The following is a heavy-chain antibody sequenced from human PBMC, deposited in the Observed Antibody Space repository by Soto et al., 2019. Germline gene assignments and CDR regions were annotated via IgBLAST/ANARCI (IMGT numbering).Heavy chain of an antibody. D-gene: IGHD3-10*01. CDR1: GGSITRGGYY. J-gene: IGHJ6*02. CDR2: IYNSGTT. Sequence: SETLSLTCTVSGGSITRGGYYWSWIRQHPGKGLEWIGYIYNSGTTYYNPSLKSRVTISVDTSKNQFSLKLTSVRAGDTAVYYCARGCSYGSGSGVCLDVWGQGTTVTVSS. CDR3: ARGCSYGSGSGVCLDV. V-gene: IGHV4-31*03.